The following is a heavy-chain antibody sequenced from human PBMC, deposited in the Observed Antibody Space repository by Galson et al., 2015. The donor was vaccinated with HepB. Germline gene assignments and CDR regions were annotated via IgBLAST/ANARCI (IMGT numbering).Heavy chain of an antibody. V-gene: IGHV3-48*03. Sequence: SLRLSRAATGITFSSYEMYSVRQAPGKGLEWVSYLSSSGSTTYYAYSVKGRFCISRDNAKKSVFLEMNSLRAIDSAVYYGAREGIEWELRYVDYWGQGSLVTVSS. CDR3: AREGIEWELRYVDY. CDR1: GITFSSYE. CDR2: LSSSGSTT. J-gene: IGHJ4*02. D-gene: IGHD1-26*01.